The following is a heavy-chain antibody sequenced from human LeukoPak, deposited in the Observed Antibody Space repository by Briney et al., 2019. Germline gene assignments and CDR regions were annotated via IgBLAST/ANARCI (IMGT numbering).Heavy chain of an antibody. CDR3: AKDDTAMALGYFDY. J-gene: IGHJ4*02. D-gene: IGHD5-18*01. Sequence: SLRLSCAASGFTLDDYAMQWVRQASGRGLEWVSGISWNSGSIGYADSVKGRFTISRDNAKNSLYLQMNSLRAEDTALYYCAKDDTAMALGYFDYWGQGTLVTVSP. CDR2: ISWNSGSI. CDR1: GFTLDDYA. V-gene: IGHV3-9*01.